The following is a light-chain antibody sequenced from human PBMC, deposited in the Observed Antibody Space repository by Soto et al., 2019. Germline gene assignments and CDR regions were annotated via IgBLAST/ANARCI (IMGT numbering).Light chain of an antibody. CDR1: QGVTTY. CDR2: DAS. J-gene: IGKJ1*01. V-gene: IGKV1-33*01. CDR3: QQYDNHRPTWT. Sequence: DIQLTQSPCSLSASVGNRATLTCQASQGVTTYLTWYQQKPGKAPNLLIYDASNLETGLPSRFSGGGSGTHLSITISNLQPEDIATDYCQQYDNHRPTWTFGQGTKVDNK.